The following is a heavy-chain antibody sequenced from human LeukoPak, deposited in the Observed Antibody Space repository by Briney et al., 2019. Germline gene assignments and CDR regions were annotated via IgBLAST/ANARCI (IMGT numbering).Heavy chain of an antibody. V-gene: IGHV4-4*07. CDR1: GGSISSYY. CDR3: AREDNRVSGYRPLAY. CDR2: IYTSGSS. Sequence: SETLSLTCTVSGGSISSYYWTWIRQPAGKGLEWIGRIYTSGSSNYNPSLKSRVTMSLDTSKNQFSLNLSSVTAADTAVYYCAREDNRVSGYRPLAYWGQGTLVTVSS. D-gene: IGHD3-3*01. J-gene: IGHJ4*02.